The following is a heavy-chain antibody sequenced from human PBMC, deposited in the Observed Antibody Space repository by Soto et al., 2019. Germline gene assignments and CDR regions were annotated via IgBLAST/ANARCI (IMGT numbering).Heavy chain of an antibody. CDR1: GGSFSGYY. V-gene: IGHV4-34*01. CDR3: ARAYRSSAWSGNWFDP. Sequence: QVQLQQWGAGLLKPSATLSLTCAVYGGSFSGYYWSWLRQPPGKGLEWIGEINHSGSTNYNPSLKGRVTIAVDTSKNQLALKPSSVTAADTAVYYCARAYRSSAWSGNWFDPWGQGTLVTVST. CDR2: INHSGST. D-gene: IGHD6-13*01. J-gene: IGHJ5*02.